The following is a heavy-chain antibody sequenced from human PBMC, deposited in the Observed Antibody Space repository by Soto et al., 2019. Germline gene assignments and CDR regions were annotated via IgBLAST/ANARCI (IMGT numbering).Heavy chain of an antibody. D-gene: IGHD6-13*01. J-gene: IGHJ4*02. CDR3: ARGGYSSPYRLDY. Sequence: QVQLVQSGAEVKKPGSSVKVSCKASGGTFSSYAMSWVRQRPGQGLEWMGGIMPIIGTANYAQKFQGRVTITADESTRTAYMDLSSLRSEDTAVYYCARGGYSSPYRLDYWGQGTLVTVSS. CDR2: IMPIIGTA. V-gene: IGHV1-69*01. CDR1: GGTFSSYA.